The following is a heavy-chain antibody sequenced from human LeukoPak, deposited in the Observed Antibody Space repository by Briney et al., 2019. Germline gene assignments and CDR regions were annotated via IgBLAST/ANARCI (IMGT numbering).Heavy chain of an antibody. CDR2: IKQDGSEK. CDR3: ARDPGYCSSTSCYEGFDY. J-gene: IGHJ4*02. CDR1: GFTFSSYW. V-gene: IGHV3-7*01. Sequence: PGGSLRLSCAASGFTFSSYWMSWVRQAPGKGLEWVANIKQDGSEKYYVDSVRGRFTIPRDNAKNSLYLQMNSLRAEDTAVYYCARDPGYCSSTSCYEGFDYWGQGTLVTVSS. D-gene: IGHD2-2*01.